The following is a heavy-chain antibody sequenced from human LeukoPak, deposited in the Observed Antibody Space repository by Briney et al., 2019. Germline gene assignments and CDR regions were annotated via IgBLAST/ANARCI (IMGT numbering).Heavy chain of an antibody. Sequence: GGSLRLSCAASGFTFDDYAMHWVRQAPGKGLEWVSGISWNSGSIGYADSVKGRFTISRDNAKNSLYLQMNSLRAEDTALYYCAKIASVAGDSYYFDYWGQGTLVTVSS. CDR3: AKIASVAGDSYYFDY. D-gene: IGHD6-19*01. CDR2: ISWNSGSI. V-gene: IGHV3-9*01. J-gene: IGHJ4*02. CDR1: GFTFDDYA.